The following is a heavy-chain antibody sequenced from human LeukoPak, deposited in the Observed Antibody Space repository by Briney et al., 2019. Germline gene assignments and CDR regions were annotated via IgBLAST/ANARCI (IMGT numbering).Heavy chain of an antibody. V-gene: IGHV3-48*01. D-gene: IGHD5-12*01. J-gene: IGHJ3*02. CDR1: GFTFSSYS. CDR3: GRVKEASAFDI. Sequence: PGGSLRLSCAASGFTFSSYSMNWVRQAPGKGLEWVSYISSSSSTIYYADSVKGRFTISRDNAKNSLYLQMNSLRAEDTAVYYCGRVKEASAFDIWGQGTMVTVSS. CDR2: ISSSSSTI.